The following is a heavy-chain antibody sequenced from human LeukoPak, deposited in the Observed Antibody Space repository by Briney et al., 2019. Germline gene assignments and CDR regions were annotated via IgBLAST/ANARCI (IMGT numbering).Heavy chain of an antibody. CDR3: ARVIGAVAEDWFDP. V-gene: IGHV3-7*01. Sequence: GGSLRLSCAASGFTFSSYWMSWVRQAPGKGLEWVANIKQDGSEKYYVDSVKGRFTICRDNAKNSLYLQMNSLRAEDTAVYYCARVIGAVAEDWFDPWGQGTLVTVSS. J-gene: IGHJ5*02. CDR2: IKQDGSEK. D-gene: IGHD6-19*01. CDR1: GFTFSSYW.